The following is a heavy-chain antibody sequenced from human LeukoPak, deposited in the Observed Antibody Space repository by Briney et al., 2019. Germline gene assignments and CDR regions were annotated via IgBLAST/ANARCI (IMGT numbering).Heavy chain of an antibody. CDR3: ARDYYYSVDY. CDR1: GFTVSSNY. V-gene: IGHV3-53*01. J-gene: IGHJ4*02. D-gene: IGHD3-22*01. Sequence: GGSLRLSCAASGFTVSSNYMSWVRQAPGKGLEWVSVIHSGGSTYYADSVKGRFTISRDNSKNTLYLQMNSLRAEDTAVYYCARDYYYSVDYWGQGTLVTVSS. CDR2: IHSGGST.